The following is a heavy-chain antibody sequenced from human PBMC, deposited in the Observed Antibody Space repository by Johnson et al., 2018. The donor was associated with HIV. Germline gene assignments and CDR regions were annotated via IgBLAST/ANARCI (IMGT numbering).Heavy chain of an antibody. D-gene: IGHD6-13*01. CDR2: DGGNK. J-gene: IGHJ3*01. CDR3: AKGGIANSHYTPGPVDF. Sequence: DGGNKYYADSVKGRVTISGDNFKNTMYLQMNSLRAEDTAVYDCAKGGIANSHYTPGPVDFWGQVTVVTVSS. V-gene: IGHV3-30*07.